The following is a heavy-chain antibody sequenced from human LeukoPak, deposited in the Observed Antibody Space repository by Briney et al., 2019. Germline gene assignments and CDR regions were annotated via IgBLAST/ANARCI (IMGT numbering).Heavy chain of an antibody. J-gene: IGHJ4*02. CDR3: AREWYYGSGTHGYFDY. V-gene: IGHV3-53*01. Sequence: GGSLRLSCAASGFTVSSNYMSWVRQAPGKGLEWVSVIYSGGSTYYADSVKGRFTISRDNSKNTLYLQMNSLRAEDTAVYYCAREWYYGSGTHGYFDYWGQGTLATVSS. CDR1: GFTVSSNY. CDR2: IYSGGST. D-gene: IGHD3-10*01.